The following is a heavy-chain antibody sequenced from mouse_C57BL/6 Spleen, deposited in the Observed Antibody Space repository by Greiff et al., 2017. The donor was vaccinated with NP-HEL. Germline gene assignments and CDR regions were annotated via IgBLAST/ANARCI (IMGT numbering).Heavy chain of an antibody. Sequence: VQLKQSVAELVRPGASVKLSCTASGFNIKNTYMHWVKQRPEQGLEWIGRIDPANGNTKYAPKFQGKATITADTSSNTAYLQLSSLTSEDTAIYYWARSRTVVATDYAMDYWGQGTSVTVSS. D-gene: IGHD1-1*01. V-gene: IGHV14-3*01. CDR1: GFNIKNTY. J-gene: IGHJ4*01. CDR2: IDPANGNT. CDR3: ARSRTVVATDYAMDY.